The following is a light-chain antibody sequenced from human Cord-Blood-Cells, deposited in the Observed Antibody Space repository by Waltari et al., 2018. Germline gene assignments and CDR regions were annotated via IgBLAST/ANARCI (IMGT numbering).Light chain of an antibody. V-gene: IGLV2-11*01. J-gene: IGLJ2*01. CDR3: WSYAGSVV. CDR1: SSDVGGYNY. CDR2: DVS. Sequence: QSALTQPRSVSGSPGQSVTISCTGTSSDVGGYNYVSWYQQHPGQAPKLMIYDVSKRPSGVPDRFSGSKSGNTASLTISGLQAEDEADYYCWSYAGSVVFGGGTKLTVL.